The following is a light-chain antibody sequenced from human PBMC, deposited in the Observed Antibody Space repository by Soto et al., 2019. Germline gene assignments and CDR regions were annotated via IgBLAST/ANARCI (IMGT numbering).Light chain of an antibody. CDR2: EVS. CDR1: SSDVGGYNY. CDR3: RSYTRSSTWV. J-gene: IGLJ3*02. Sequence: QSALTQPASVSGSPGQSITISCTGTSSDVGGYNYVSWYQQHPGKAPKLMIYEVSNRPSGVSNRFSGSKSGNTASLTISGLQAEDEGDYYCRSYTRSSTWVFGGGTQLNVL. V-gene: IGLV2-14*01.